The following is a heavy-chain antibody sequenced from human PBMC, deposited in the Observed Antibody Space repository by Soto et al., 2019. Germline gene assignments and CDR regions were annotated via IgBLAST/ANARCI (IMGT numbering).Heavy chain of an antibody. V-gene: IGHV4-39*01. D-gene: IGHD1-1*01. Sequence: PSETLSLTCTVSGGSISSSPYYWGWIRQPPGKGLEWIGSIYYSGSTYYNPSLKSRVTISVDTSKKQFSPKLSSVTAADTAVYYCARHPHWTYYFDYWGQGTLVTVSS. CDR2: IYYSGST. CDR1: GGSISSSPYY. CDR3: ARHPHWTYYFDY. J-gene: IGHJ4*02.